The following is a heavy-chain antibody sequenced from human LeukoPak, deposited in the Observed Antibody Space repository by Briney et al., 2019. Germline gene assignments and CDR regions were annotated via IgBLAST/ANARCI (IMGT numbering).Heavy chain of an antibody. J-gene: IGHJ4*02. CDR2: IIPIFGTA. CDR1: GGTFISYA. Sequence: SVKVSCKASGGTFISYAISWVRQAPGQGLEWMGGIIPIFGTANYAQKFQGRVTITADESTSTAYMELSSLRSEDTAVYYCARGGYYYDSSGYYSTLPYYFDYWGQGTLVTVSS. D-gene: IGHD3-22*01. CDR3: ARGGYYYDSSGYYSTLPYYFDY. V-gene: IGHV1-69*13.